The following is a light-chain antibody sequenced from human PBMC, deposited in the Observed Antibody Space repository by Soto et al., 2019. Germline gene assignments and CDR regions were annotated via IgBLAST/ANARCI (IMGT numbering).Light chain of an antibody. CDR1: QSILFSSNNKNY. V-gene: IGKV4-1*01. J-gene: IGKJ4*01. CDR3: QQYYSTPVT. CDR2: WAS. Sequence: DIVMTQSPDSLAVSLGERATINCKSSQSILFSSNNKNYLTWYQQKPGQPPKPIIYWASTRESGVPDRFSGSGSGTDFTLTISSLQAEDVAVYYCQQYYSTPVTFGGGTKVEIK.